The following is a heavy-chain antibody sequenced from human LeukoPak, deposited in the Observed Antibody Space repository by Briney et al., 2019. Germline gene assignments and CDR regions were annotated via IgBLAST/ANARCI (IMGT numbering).Heavy chain of an antibody. Sequence: GGSLRLSCAASGFAFSSFGMHWVRQAPGKGLVWVSFVKSDGSSTTYADSVKGRFTISRDNAKNTLYLQMNSLTAEDSAVYYCVGDNWGIDYWGQGTLVTVSS. V-gene: IGHV3-74*01. CDR3: VGDNWGIDY. D-gene: IGHD7-27*01. J-gene: IGHJ4*02. CDR1: GFAFSSFG. CDR2: VKSDGSST.